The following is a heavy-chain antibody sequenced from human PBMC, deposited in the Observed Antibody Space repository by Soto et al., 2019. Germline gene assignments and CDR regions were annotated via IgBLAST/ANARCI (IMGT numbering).Heavy chain of an antibody. CDR3: ARDSRSGWYWFDP. CDR2: IYATGTT. V-gene: IGHV4-4*07. Sequence: SETLSLTCTVSGASISGYYWSWIRKSAGKGLEWIGRIYATGTTDYNPSLKSRVTISVDTSKNQFSLKLSSVTAADTAVYYCARDSRSGWYWFDPWGQGTLVTVSS. CDR1: GASISGYY. J-gene: IGHJ5*02. D-gene: IGHD6-19*01.